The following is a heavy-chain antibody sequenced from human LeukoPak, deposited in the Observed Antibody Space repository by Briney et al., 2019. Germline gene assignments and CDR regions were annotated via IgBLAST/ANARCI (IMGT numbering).Heavy chain of an antibody. Sequence: PGGSLRLSCAASGFTFSSYSMNWVRQAPGKGLEWVSSINSSSSYMYYADSVKGRFTISRDNAKNSLYLQMNSLRAEDTAVYYCARGKGYSSSWSALDIWGQGTMVTVSS. CDR3: ARGKGYSSSWSALDI. J-gene: IGHJ3*02. D-gene: IGHD6-13*01. V-gene: IGHV3-21*01. CDR2: INSSSSYM. CDR1: GFTFSSYS.